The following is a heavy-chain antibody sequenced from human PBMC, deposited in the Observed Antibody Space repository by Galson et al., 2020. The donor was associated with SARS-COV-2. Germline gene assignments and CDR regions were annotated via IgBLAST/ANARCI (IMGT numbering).Heavy chain of an antibody. V-gene: IGHV3-11*06. CDR2: NSSSGSYT. D-gene: IGHD2-15*01. J-gene: IGHJ1*01. CDR3: ARNGRECSGGICYGAEYFQH. Sequence: GESLKISCVASGISFSDYYMSWIRQAPGKGQEWISYNSSSGSYTNYADSVKGRFTITRDNAKNSLYLEVNSLRAEDMAVYYCARNGRECSGGICYGAEYFQHWGQGTLGTVSS. CDR1: GISFSDYY.